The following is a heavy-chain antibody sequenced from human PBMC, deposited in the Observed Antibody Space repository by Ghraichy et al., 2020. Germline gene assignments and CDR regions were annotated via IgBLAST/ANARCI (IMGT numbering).Heavy chain of an antibody. D-gene: IGHD3-22*01. V-gene: IGHV3-48*02. CDR2: ISSSSSTI. Sequence: GESLNISCAASGFTFSSYSMNWVRQAPGKGLEWVSYISSSSSTIYYADSVKGRFTISRDNAKNSLYLQMNSLRDEDTAVYYCARAAPLAYPDDSSGYYDAFDIWGQGTMVTVSS. J-gene: IGHJ3*02. CDR1: GFTFSSYS. CDR3: ARAAPLAYPDDSSGYYDAFDI.